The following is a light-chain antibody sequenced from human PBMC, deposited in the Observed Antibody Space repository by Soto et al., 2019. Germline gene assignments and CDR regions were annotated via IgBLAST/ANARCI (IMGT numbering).Light chain of an antibody. CDR3: QQTYNTPLT. J-gene: IGKJ1*01. Sequence: IHMTQSPSSVAASVVDIITITCLASQTISTYVNWYRQKSGAAPELLLYDASTLQGGVPSRFSGGASGTDFTLTISSLQLEDFATYYCQQTYNTPLTFGQGTKVDIK. CDR1: QTISTY. CDR2: DAS. V-gene: IGKV1-39*01.